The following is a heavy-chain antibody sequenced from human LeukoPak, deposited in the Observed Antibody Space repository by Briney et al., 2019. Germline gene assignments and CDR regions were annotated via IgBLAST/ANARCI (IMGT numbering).Heavy chain of an antibody. CDR2: ISSDGSST. CDR3: ARTGYIDEGFDY. D-gene: IGHD1-1*01. CDR1: GFTFSTYW. V-gene: IGHV3-74*01. Sequence: PGGSLRLPCAASGFTFSTYWMHWVRQAPGKGLVWLSRISSDGSSTNYADSVKGRFTISRDNAKNTLYLQMNSLRAEDTAVYYCARTGYIDEGFDYWGQGTLVTVSS. J-gene: IGHJ4*02.